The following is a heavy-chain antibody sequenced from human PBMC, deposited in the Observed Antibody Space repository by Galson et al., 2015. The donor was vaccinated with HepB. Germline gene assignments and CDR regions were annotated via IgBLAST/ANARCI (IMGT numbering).Heavy chain of an antibody. J-gene: IGHJ4*02. CDR3: ARGSNDYGDYLLDY. CDR1: GFTFSSYA. V-gene: IGHV3-30-3*01. CDR2: ISYDGSNK. Sequence: SLRLSCAASGFTFSSYAMHWVRQAPGKGLEWVAVISYDGSNKYYAGSVKGRFTISRDNSKNTLYLQMNSLRAEDTAVYYCARGSNDYGDYLLDYWGQGTLVTVSS. D-gene: IGHD4-17*01.